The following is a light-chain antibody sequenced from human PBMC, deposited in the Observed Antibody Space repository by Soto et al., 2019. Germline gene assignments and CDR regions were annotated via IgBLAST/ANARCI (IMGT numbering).Light chain of an antibody. J-gene: IGKJ5*01. CDR2: AAS. Sequence: DIQMTQSPSSLSASVGDIVTIACRSSQSIRDYLNWYQQKPGTAPKLLIHAASSLQSGVPSRFSGSGSGTDFTLTISSLQPEDFATYYCQQSYNTLLYTFGQGTRLEIK. CDR1: QSIRDY. V-gene: IGKV1-39*01. CDR3: QQSYNTLLYT.